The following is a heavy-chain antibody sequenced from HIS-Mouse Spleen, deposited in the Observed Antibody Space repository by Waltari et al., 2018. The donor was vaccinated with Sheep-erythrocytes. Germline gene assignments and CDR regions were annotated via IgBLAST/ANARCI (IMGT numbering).Heavy chain of an antibody. CDR1: GFLFSSLC. Sequence: EVQLVESGGGLVQPGGSLRLSLAVLGFLFSSLCRNGVRQAPGKVLEWVSYISSSSSTIYYADSVKGRFTISRDNAKNSLYLQMNSLRAEDTAVYYCARVFLYSGSYYFDYWGQGTLVTVSS. CDR3: ARVFLYSGSYYFDY. V-gene: IGHV3-48*01. J-gene: IGHJ4*02. CDR2: ISSSSSTI. D-gene: IGHD1-26*01.